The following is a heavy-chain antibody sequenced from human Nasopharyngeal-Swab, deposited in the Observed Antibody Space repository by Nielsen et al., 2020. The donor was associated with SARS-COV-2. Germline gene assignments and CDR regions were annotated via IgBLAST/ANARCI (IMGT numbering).Heavy chain of an antibody. D-gene: IGHD4-17*01. CDR3: ARGLRGVTTYYYYYYMDV. CDR1: GGSISNGSYY. V-gene: IGHV4-61*02. CDR2: IYTSGST. J-gene: IGHJ6*03. Sequence: SETLSLTCTVSGGSISNGSYYWSWIRQPAGKGLEWIGRIYTSGSTNYNPSLKSRVTISVDTSKNQFSLKLSSVTAADTAVYYRARGLRGVTTYYYYYYMDVWGKGTTVTVSS.